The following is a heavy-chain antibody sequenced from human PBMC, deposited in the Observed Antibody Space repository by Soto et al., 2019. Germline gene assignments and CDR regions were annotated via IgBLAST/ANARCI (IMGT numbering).Heavy chain of an antibody. CDR1: GGSINSYY. J-gene: IGHJ5*02. CDR3: ERWAVDTDMVTEWFDP. V-gene: IGHV4-59*08. D-gene: IGHD5-18*01. CDR2: IYYSGST. Sequence: PSETLSLTCTVSGGSINSYYWSWIRQPPGKGLEWIGYIYYSGSTNYNPSLKSRVTMSVDTSKNQFSLKLSSVTAADTAVYYCERWAVDTDMVTEWFDPWGQGYLVTVSS.